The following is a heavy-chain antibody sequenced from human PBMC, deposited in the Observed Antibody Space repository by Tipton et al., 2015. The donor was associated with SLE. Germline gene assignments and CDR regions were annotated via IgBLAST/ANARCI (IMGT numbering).Heavy chain of an antibody. D-gene: IGHD3-3*01. V-gene: IGHV4-61*02. J-gene: IGHJ4*02. Sequence: TLSLACTVSGDSITSGTYYWSWIRQPAGKGLEWVGRISTSGIIHYSSSHKSRVTISVDKSKNQFSLQRTSVTAADTAVYYCAREKDFWNGYLYFDSWGRGTLVTVSS. CDR3: AREKDFWNGYLYFDS. CDR1: GDSITSGTYY. CDR2: ISTSGII.